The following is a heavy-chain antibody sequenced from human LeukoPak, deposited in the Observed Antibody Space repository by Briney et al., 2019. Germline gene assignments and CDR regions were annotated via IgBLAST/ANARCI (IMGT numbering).Heavy chain of an antibody. Sequence: PGGSLRLSCAASGFAFSSYWMHWVRQAPGKGLVWVSRINSDGSSTNYADSVKGRFTISRDNAKNTLYLQMSGLRAEDTAVYYCARDYSGWGIPENDYWGQGTLVTVSS. D-gene: IGHD6-19*01. CDR3: ARDYSGWGIPENDY. CDR2: INSDGSST. CDR1: GFAFSSYW. V-gene: IGHV3-74*01. J-gene: IGHJ4*02.